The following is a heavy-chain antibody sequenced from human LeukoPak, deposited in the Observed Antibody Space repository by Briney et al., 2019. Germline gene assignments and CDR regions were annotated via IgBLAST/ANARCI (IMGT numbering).Heavy chain of an antibody. J-gene: IGHJ4*02. CDR3: ASTAAGAIFDY. D-gene: IGHD6-13*01. CDR2: INYSGTT. V-gene: IGHV4-31*03. CDR1: GGSISSGGYY. Sequence: SGTLSLTCTVSGGSISSGGYYWSWLRPHQGKGLEWFGYINYSGTTYSTPSLKSRVNISVDTSKNQFSLKLSSGTAADTAVYYCASTAAGAIFDYWGQGTLVSVSS.